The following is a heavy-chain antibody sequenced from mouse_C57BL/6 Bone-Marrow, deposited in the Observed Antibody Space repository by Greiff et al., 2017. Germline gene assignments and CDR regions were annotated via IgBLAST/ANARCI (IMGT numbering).Heavy chain of an antibody. CDR1: GYSITSGYY. Sequence: EVQLQQSGPGLVKPSQSLSLTCSVTGYSITSGYYWNWIRQFPGNKLEWMGYISYDGSNNYNPSLKNRISITRDTSKNQFFLKLNSVTTEDTATYYCVGYDDYWGQGTTLTVSS. CDR3: VGYDDY. D-gene: IGHD2-2*01. J-gene: IGHJ2*01. V-gene: IGHV3-6*01. CDR2: ISYDGSN.